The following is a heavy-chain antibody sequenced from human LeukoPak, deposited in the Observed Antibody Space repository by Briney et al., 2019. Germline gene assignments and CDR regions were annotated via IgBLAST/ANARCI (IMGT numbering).Heavy chain of an antibody. D-gene: IGHD7-27*01. V-gene: IGHV1-8*01. J-gene: IGHJ4*02. CDR3: VGGAPNWGFDY. Sequence: GASVTVSCTASGYTFTSYDINWVRPATGHGFEWMGWMSPKSGNTGYAQNFQGRVTMTRDTSISTAYMELSSLRSEDTAVYYCVGGAPNWGFDYWGQGTLVTVSS. CDR1: GYTFTSYD. CDR2: MSPKSGNT.